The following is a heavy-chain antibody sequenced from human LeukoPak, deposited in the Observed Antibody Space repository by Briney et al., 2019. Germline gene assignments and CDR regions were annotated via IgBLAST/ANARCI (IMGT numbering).Heavy chain of an antibody. CDR3: ARAGGDYGSGRKPLDL. Sequence: GGSLRLSCAASGFTFSSYTMNWVRQAPGKGLEWVSSISSSSSYIYYADSVEGRFTISRDNSKNTLYLQMNSLRAEDTAVYYCARAGGDYGSGRKPLDLWGRGTLVTVSS. D-gene: IGHD3-10*01. J-gene: IGHJ2*01. CDR2: ISSSSSYI. CDR1: GFTFSSYT. V-gene: IGHV3-21*01.